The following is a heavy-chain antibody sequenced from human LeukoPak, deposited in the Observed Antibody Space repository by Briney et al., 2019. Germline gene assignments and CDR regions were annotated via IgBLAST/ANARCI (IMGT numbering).Heavy chain of an antibody. Sequence: GGSLRLSCAASGVTFSRYSIKWVREAPGKGVGWGSSISSSRSYIFYADSVNGPFTISRYNSKHSLYLQMNSLRAEDTAVYYCARGYTAMAQGYFAYWGQGTLVTVSS. J-gene: IGHJ4*02. D-gene: IGHD5-18*01. CDR3: ARGYTAMAQGYFAY. CDR1: GVTFSRYS. V-gene: IGHV3-21*01. CDR2: ISSSRSYI.